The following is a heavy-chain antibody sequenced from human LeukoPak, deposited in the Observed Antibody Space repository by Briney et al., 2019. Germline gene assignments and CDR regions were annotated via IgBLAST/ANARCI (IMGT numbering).Heavy chain of an antibody. J-gene: IGHJ4*02. CDR1: GGSLSSSSYY. D-gene: IGHD6-19*01. Sequence: SETLSLTCTVSGGSLSSSSYYWGWIRQPPGKGLEWIGRIYYSGSTYYNPSLKSRVTISVDTSKNQFSLKLSSLTAADTAVYYCARHIRYPQYSSGWVFDYWGQGTLVTVSS. CDR3: ARHIRYPQYSSGWVFDY. CDR2: IYYSGST. V-gene: IGHV4-39*01.